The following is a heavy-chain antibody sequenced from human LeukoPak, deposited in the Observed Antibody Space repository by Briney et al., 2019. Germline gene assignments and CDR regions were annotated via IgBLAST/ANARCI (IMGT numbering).Heavy chain of an antibody. J-gene: IGHJ3*02. CDR3: AKDLDITMIPLGAFDI. Sequence: PSETLSLTCTVSGGSISSYYWSWIRQPPGKGLEWIGRIYTSGSTNYNPSLKSRVTMSVDTSKNQFSLKLSSVTAADTAVYYCAKDLDITMIPLGAFDIWGQGTMVTVSS. D-gene: IGHD3-22*01. CDR2: IYTSGST. V-gene: IGHV4-4*07. CDR1: GGSISSYY.